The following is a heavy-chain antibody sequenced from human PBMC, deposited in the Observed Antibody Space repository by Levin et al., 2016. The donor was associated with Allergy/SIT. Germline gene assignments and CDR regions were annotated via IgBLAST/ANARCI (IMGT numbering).Heavy chain of an antibody. CDR2: ISSSSSTI. CDR3: ARARGDGNYYYGMDV. D-gene: IGHD2-21*02. Sequence: GGSLRLSCAASGFTFSSYSMNWVRQAPGKGLEWVSYISSSSSTIYYADSVKGRFTISRDNAKNSLYLQMNSLRAEDTAVYYCARARGDGNYYYGMDVWGQGTTVTVSS. J-gene: IGHJ6*02. V-gene: IGHV3-48*01. CDR1: GFTFSSYS.